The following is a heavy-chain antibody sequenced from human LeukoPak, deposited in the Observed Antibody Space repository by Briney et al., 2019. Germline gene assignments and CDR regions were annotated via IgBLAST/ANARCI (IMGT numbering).Heavy chain of an antibody. CDR2: IWYDGSKT. Sequence: GGSLKLSCAASGFTFTGCHIHWVRQAPGKGLEWVALIWYDGSKTYYADSAKGRFTVSRDDSKNTLYLQMSSLRAEDTAVYYCAKDSNDYGDYNYFDFWGQGTLVTVSS. CDR1: GFTFTGCH. D-gene: IGHD4-17*01. J-gene: IGHJ4*02. V-gene: IGHV3-33*06. CDR3: AKDSNDYGDYNYFDF.